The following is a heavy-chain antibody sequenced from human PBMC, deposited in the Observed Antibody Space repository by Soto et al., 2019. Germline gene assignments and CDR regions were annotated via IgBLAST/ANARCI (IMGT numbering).Heavy chain of an antibody. D-gene: IGHD3-10*01. CDR2: ISGSGGST. CDR3: AKDRNRRHILWFGNPWY. Sequence: GGSLRLSCAASGFTFSSYAMSWVRQAPGKGLEWVSAISGSGGSTYYADSVKGRFTISRDNSKNTLYLQMNSLRAEDTAVYYCAKDRNRRHILWFGNPWYWGQGTLVTVSS. J-gene: IGHJ4*02. CDR1: GFTFSSYA. V-gene: IGHV3-23*01.